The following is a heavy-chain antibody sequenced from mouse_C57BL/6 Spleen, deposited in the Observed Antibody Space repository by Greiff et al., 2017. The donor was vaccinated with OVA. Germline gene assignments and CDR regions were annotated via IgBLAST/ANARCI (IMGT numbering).Heavy chain of an antibody. V-gene: IGHV5-4*01. CDR2: ISDGGSYT. CDR3: ARDQLTGTHYFDY. CDR1: GFTFSSYA. D-gene: IGHD4-1*01. Sequence: EVQVVESGGGLVKPGGSLKLSCAASGFTFSSYAMSWVRQTPEKRLEWVATISDGGSYTYYPDNVKGRFTISRDNAKNNLYLQMSHLKSEDTAMYYCARDQLTGTHYFDYWGQGTTLTVSS. J-gene: IGHJ2*01.